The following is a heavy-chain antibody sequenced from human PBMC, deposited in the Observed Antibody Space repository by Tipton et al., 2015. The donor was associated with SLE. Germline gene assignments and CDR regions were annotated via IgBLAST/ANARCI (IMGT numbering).Heavy chain of an antibody. CDR3: ARCSGYYYPCDY. J-gene: IGHJ4*02. Sequence: TLSLTCTVSGDSISGGDYYWNWIRQPPGKGLEWIGHIFYSGRTSYNPSLKSRLTISVDTSKNQFSLRLSSVTAADTAVYYCARCSGYYYPCDYWGQGKLVTVSS. CDR2: IFYSGRT. D-gene: IGHD3-22*01. V-gene: IGHV4-30-4*08. CDR1: GDSISGGDYY.